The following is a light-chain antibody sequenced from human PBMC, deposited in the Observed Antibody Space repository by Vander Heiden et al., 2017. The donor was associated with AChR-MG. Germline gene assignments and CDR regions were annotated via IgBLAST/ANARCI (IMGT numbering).Light chain of an antibody. CDR2: DVS. Sequence: QSALTHPASVPGSPGPSITIACTGTSSDVGGYNYVSWYQQHPGKAPKLMIYDVSNRPSGVSNRFSGSKSGNTASLTISGLQAEDEADYYCSSYTSSSTLVFGGGTKLTVL. CDR3: SSYTSSSTLV. CDR1: SSDVGGYNY. V-gene: IGLV2-14*03. J-gene: IGLJ3*02.